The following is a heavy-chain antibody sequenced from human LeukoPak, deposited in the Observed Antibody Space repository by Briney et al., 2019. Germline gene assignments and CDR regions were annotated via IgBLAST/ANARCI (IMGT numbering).Heavy chain of an antibody. J-gene: IGHJ4*02. CDR2: IYYSGST. Sequence: SETLSLTCTVSGGSISSYYWSWIRQPPGKGLEWIGYIYYSGSTNYNPSLKSRVTISVDTSKNQFSLKLSSVTAADTAVYYCARANRGSFDYWGQGTLVTVSS. D-gene: IGHD3-16*01. V-gene: IGHV4-59*01. CDR3: ARANRGSFDY. CDR1: GGSISSYY.